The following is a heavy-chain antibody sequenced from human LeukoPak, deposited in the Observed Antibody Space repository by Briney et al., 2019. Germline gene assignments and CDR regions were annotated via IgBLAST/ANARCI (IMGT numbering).Heavy chain of an antibody. V-gene: IGHV3-23*01. CDR1: GFTFSSYA. D-gene: IGHD6-6*01. Sequence: PGGSLRLSCAASGFTFSSYAMSWVRQGPGKGLEWVSTVSGSGGSTYYADSVKGRFTISRDNSMNTLYLQMSSLSADDTAVYYCAKAVLVSITARPFDNWGQGTLVTASS. J-gene: IGHJ4*02. CDR3: AKAVLVSITARPFDN. CDR2: VSGSGGST.